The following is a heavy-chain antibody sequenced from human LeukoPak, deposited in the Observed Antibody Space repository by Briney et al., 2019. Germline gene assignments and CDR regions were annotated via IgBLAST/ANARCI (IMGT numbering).Heavy chain of an antibody. CDR2: ISGSGDNT. CDR1: GFTFSSYA. V-gene: IGHV3-23*01. Sequence: GGSLRLSCAASGFTFSSYAMSWVRQPPGKGLEWVSGISGSGDNTSYADSVKGRFTISRDNSKNTLYVQMNSLRAGDTAVYYCAKLVTGRPSGYMDVWGKGTTVTVSS. CDR3: AKLVTGRPSGYMDV. J-gene: IGHJ6*03. D-gene: IGHD6-6*01.